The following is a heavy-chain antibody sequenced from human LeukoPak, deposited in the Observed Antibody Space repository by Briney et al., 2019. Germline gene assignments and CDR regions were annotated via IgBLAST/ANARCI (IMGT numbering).Heavy chain of an antibody. J-gene: IGHJ5*02. D-gene: IGHD3-10*02. CDR2: IYPDDSGT. CDR1: GYSFSSNW. CDR3: ARQEGYVADH. V-gene: IGHV5-51*01. Sequence: GESLKISCKGSGYSFSSNWIGWVRQMPGKGLEWMGIIYPDDSGTRYSPSFQGQVTISVDKSISTACLQWSSLEASDTAMYYCARQEGYVADHWGQGTLVTVSS.